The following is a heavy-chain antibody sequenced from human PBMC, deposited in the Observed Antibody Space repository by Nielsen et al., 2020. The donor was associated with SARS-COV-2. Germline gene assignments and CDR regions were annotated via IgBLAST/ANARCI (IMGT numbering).Heavy chain of an antibody. CDR2: IKSKTDGGTT. CDR1: GFTFSNAW. Sequence: GESLKISCAASGFTFSNAWMSWVRQAPGKGLEWVGRIKSKTDGGTTDYAAPVKGRFTISRDDSKNTLYLQMNSLKTEDTAVYYCTTADYDILTGPWGQGTLATVSS. V-gene: IGHV3-15*01. D-gene: IGHD3-9*01. CDR3: TTADYDILTGP. J-gene: IGHJ4*02.